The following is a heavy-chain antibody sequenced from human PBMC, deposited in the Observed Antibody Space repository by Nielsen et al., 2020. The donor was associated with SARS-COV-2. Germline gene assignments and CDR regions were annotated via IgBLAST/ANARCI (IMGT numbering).Heavy chain of an antibody. J-gene: IGHJ5*02. CDR1: GDSISGRSHY. Sequence: SETLSLTCTVSGDSISGRSHYWAWIRQPPKKGLEGLEWIGSIYNSGITYYNSSLKSRVTVSMDKSKNQFSLRLTSVTAADTTVYFCARQSLKIVVPASITGWFDPWGHGTLVTVSS. D-gene: IGHD2-2*01. CDR3: ARQSLKIVVPASITGWFDP. CDR2: IYNSGIT. V-gene: IGHV4-39*01.